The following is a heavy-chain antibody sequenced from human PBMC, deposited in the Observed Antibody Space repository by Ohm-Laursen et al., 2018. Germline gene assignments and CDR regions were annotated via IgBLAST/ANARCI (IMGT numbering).Heavy chain of an antibody. CDR2: ATGSGRST. D-gene: IGHD3-10*01. V-gene: IGHV3-23*01. Sequence: SLRLSCAASGFTFSDYYMSWIRQAPGKGLEWVSVATGSGRSTYYTDSVKGRFSISRDNSKNTLYLQMNSLRVEDTAVYYCAKGRSGGTGHGNWFESWGQGALVIVSS. CDR1: GFTFSDYY. J-gene: IGHJ5*01. CDR3: AKGRSGGTGHGNWFES.